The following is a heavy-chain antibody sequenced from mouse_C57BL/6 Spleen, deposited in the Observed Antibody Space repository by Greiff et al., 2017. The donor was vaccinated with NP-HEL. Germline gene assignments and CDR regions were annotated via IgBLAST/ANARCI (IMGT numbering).Heavy chain of an antibody. CDR3: ARDLGGLRRGFDY. CDR2: ISYDGSN. D-gene: IGHD2-2*01. J-gene: IGHJ2*01. Sequence: DVQLQESGPGLVKPSQSLSLTCSVTGYSITSGYYWNWIRQFPGNKLEWMGYISYDGSNNYNPSLKNRISITRDTSKNQFFLKLNSVTTEDTATYYCARDLGGLRRGFDYWGQGTTLTVSS. CDR1: GYSITSGYY. V-gene: IGHV3-6*01.